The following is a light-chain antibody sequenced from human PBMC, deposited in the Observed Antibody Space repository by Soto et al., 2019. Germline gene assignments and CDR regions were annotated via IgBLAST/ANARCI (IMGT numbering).Light chain of an antibody. Sequence: DIQMTQSPSSLSASVGDRVTISCRAGQSISTYLHWYQQKPGKAPKLLIYGASNLQSGVPSRFSGRGSETDFTLTISSLQAGDSATYFCQQSYSTPPEYTFGQGTKLEIK. V-gene: IGKV1-39*01. CDR1: QSISTY. CDR3: QQSYSTPPEYT. CDR2: GAS. J-gene: IGKJ2*01.